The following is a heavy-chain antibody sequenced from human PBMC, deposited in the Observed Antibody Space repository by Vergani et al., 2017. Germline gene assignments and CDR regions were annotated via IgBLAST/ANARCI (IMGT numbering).Heavy chain of an antibody. D-gene: IGHD3-22*01. Sequence: QLQLQESGPGLVKPSETLSLTCIVSGGSISSGSYYWGWIRQPPGKGLEWIGRFYYSGSTYHNPYLKSRVTISGDTSKNQFSLKLNSVTAADTAVYYCARLNYGSSGYNYFDYWSQGTLVTVSS. CDR3: ARLNYGSSGYNYFDY. J-gene: IGHJ4*02. CDR1: GGSISSGSYY. V-gene: IGHV4-39*01. CDR2: FYYSGST.